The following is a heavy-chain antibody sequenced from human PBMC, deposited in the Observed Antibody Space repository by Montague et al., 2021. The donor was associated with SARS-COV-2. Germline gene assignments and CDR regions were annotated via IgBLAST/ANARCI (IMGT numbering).Heavy chain of an antibody. Sequence: SETLSLTCAVHGGSLSGYYWSWIRQPPEKGLEWIGEINHSANTNYNPSLKSPVTISIDTSKNQFSLKLTSVTAADTATYYCASGIYPSGSYYNRYYYGLNIWGQGTPVIVSS. D-gene: IGHD3-10*01. CDR3: ASGIYPSGSYYNRYYYGLNI. V-gene: IGHV4-34*01. CDR2: INHSANT. J-gene: IGHJ6*02. CDR1: GGSLSGYY.